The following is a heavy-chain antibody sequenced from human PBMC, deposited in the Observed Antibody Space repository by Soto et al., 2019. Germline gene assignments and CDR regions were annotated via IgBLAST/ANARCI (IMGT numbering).Heavy chain of an antibody. Sequence: GGSLRLSCAASGFTFSSYGMHWVRQAPGKGLEWVAVISYDGSNKYYADSVKGRFTISRDNSKNTLYLQMNSLRAEDTAVYYCAKAMEYGDEMSDYWGQGTLVTVSS. CDR1: GFTFSSYG. J-gene: IGHJ4*02. CDR3: AKAMEYGDEMSDY. CDR2: ISYDGSNK. V-gene: IGHV3-30*18. D-gene: IGHD4-17*01.